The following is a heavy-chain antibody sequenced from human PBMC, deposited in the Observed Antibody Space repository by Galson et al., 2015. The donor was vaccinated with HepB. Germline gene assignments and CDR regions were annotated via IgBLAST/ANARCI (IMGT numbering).Heavy chain of an antibody. J-gene: IGHJ6*02. CDR1: GYTFTSYG. CDR2: ISAYNGNT. Sequence: SVKVSCKASGYTFTSYGISWVRQAPGQGLEWMGWISAYNGNTNYAQKLQGRVTMTTDTSTSTAYMELRSLRSDDTAVYYCANFLLDSYGYVGPGYYYYYGMDVWGQGTTVTVSS. V-gene: IGHV1-18*04. D-gene: IGHD5-18*01. CDR3: ANFLLDSYGYVGPGYYYYYGMDV.